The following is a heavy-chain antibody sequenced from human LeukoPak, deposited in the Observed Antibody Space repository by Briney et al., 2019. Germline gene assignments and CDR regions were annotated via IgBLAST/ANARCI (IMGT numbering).Heavy chain of an antibody. J-gene: IGHJ4*02. CDR3: ARERGYGHHDF. V-gene: IGHV4-39*07. CDR1: GDSISTSSYY. Sequence: SETLSLTCRVSGDSISTSSYYWGWIRQPPGEGLEWIGSIYHSGRTFYHPSRKSRVTISVDTYKNQFSLKLSSVTAVDTALHYCARERGYGHHDFWGQGTLVTVSS. CDR2: IYHSGRT. D-gene: IGHD3-10*01.